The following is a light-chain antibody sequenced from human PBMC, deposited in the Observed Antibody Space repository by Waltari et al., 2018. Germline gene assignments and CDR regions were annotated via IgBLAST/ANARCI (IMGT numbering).Light chain of an antibody. CDR1: QRLTKRY. J-gene: IGKJ2*01. CDR3: QQYGSSVMYT. V-gene: IGKV3-20*01. CDR2: GAT. Sequence: SASQRLTKRYLAWYPQQTGRAARLRIEGATSSADGSPERVSGSGYGTVFTLTISRLEPDDFAVYYCQQYGSSVMYTFGQGSKVEIK.